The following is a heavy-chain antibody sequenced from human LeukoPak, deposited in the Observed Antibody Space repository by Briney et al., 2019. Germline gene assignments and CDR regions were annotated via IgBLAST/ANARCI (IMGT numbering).Heavy chain of an antibody. Sequence: GGSLRLSCEASGFTFSNYSMNWVRQAPGKGLEWVSYIRSSSTTIYYADSVKGRFTISRDNAKNSLYLQMNSLRAEDTAVYYCARGSSGYHNTGGQGTLVTVSS. V-gene: IGHV3-48*01. CDR1: GFTFSNYS. D-gene: IGHD5-12*01. J-gene: IGHJ4*02. CDR2: IRSSSTTI. CDR3: ARGSSGYHNT.